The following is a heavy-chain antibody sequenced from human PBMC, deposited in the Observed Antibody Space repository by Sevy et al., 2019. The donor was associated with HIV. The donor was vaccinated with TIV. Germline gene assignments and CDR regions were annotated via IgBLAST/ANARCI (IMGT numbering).Heavy chain of an antibody. CDR3: ARKRITMVRGVIGDAFDI. V-gene: IGHV3-7*03. CDR2: IKQDGSEK. J-gene: IGHJ3*02. CDR1: GFTFSSYW. Sequence: GGSLRLSCAASGFTFSSYWMTWVRQAPGKGLEWVANIKQDGSEKYYVDSVKGRFTISRDNAKNSLYLQMNSLRAEDTAVHYCARKRITMVRGVIGDAFDIWGQGTMVTVSS. D-gene: IGHD3-10*01.